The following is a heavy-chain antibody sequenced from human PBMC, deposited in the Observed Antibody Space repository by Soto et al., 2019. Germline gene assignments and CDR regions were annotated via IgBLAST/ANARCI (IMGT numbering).Heavy chain of an antibody. J-gene: IGHJ5*02. CDR1: GFTFSSYE. CDR3: SRGLFDP. CDR2: ISSSGSTI. V-gene: IGHV3-48*03. Sequence: EVQLVECGGGWVQPAGSLRLSCAASGFTFSSYEMNCVRQAPGKGLGWVSYISSSGSTIYYADSVKGRFTITRDNAKNSLYLQMNSLRAEDTAFYYCSRGLFDPWGQGTLVTVSS.